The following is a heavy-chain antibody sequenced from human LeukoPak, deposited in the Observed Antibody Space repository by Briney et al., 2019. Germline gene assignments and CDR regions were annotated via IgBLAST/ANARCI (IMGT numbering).Heavy chain of an antibody. CDR3: ARHSLYYNSSGQVSYNWFDP. CDR2: IYYSGST. Sequence: PSETLSLTCTVSGGSISSSSYYWGWIRQPPGKGLEWIGSIYYSGSTYYNPSLKSRVTISVDTSKNQFSLKLSSVTAADTAVYYCARHSLYYNSSGQVSYNWFDPWGQGTLVTVSS. CDR1: GGSISSSSYY. D-gene: IGHD3-22*01. J-gene: IGHJ5*02. V-gene: IGHV4-39*01.